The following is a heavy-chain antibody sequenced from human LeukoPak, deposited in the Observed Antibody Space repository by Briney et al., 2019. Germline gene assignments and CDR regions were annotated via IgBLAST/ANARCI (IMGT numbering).Heavy chain of an antibody. CDR2: IYFSGST. CDR1: GGSISSGGYY. Sequence: PSQTLSLTCTVSGGSISSGGYYWSWIRQHPGKGLEWIWYIYFSGSTYYNPSLKSRVTISVDTSKNQFPLKLSSVTAADTAVYYCASRYCSSTSCYWFDPWGQGTLVTVSS. D-gene: IGHD2-2*01. J-gene: IGHJ5*02. V-gene: IGHV4-31*03. CDR3: ASRYCSSTSCYWFDP.